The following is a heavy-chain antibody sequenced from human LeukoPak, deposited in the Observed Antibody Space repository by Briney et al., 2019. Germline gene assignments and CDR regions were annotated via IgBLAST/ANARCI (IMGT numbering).Heavy chain of an antibody. CDR2: IDWDDDK. V-gene: IGHV2-70*01. Sequence: SGPTLVNPTQTLTLTCTFSGFSLSTSGMCVSWIRQPPGKALEWLALIDWDDDKYYSTSLKTRLTISKDTSKNQVVLTMTNMDPVDTATYYRARMCLTYYYDSSGYQPLDYWGQGTLVTVSS. D-gene: IGHD3-22*01. CDR1: GFSLSTSGMC. J-gene: IGHJ4*02. CDR3: ARMCLTYYYDSSGYQPLDY.